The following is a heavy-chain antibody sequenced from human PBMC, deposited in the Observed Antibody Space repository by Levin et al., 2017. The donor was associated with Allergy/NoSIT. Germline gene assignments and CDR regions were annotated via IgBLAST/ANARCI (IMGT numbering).Heavy chain of an antibody. D-gene: IGHD1-26*01. J-gene: IGHJ3*01. CDR3: ARGGAHHGFDL. CDR1: GYTFTAYY. CDR2: IDPKTGGI. V-gene: IGHV1-2*02. Sequence: ASVKVSCKASGYTFTAYYVHWVRQAPGQELEWMGWIDPKTGGIKYAQKFQGRVTMTRDTSSNTAYMEFSRLTSDDTAVFFCARGGAHHGFDLWGQGTMVTISS.